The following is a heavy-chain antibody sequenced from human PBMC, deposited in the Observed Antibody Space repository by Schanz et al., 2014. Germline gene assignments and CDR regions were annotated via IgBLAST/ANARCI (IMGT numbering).Heavy chain of an antibody. CDR3: AKAPYARSGYFHS. Sequence: QVQLVESGGCVVQPGGSLRLSCAASGFTFSFSGMQWVRQAPGKGLEWVAFIRSDGSNENYADSVKGRFTITKDNSKNTLYLQLNSLTTDDTAVYYCAKAPYARSGYFHSWGQGTLVPVSS. CDR2: IRSDGSNE. CDR1: GFTFSFSG. V-gene: IGHV3-30*02. J-gene: IGHJ4*02. D-gene: IGHD3-16*01.